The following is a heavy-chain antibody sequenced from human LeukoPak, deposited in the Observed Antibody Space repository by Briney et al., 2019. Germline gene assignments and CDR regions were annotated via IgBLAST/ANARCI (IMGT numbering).Heavy chain of an antibody. D-gene: IGHD6-25*01. J-gene: IGHJ4*02. CDR1: GFTFSSYA. CDR2: ISGSGGST. V-gene: IGHV3-23*01. CDR3: AKSEFSGDPRDY. Sequence: GGSLRLSCAASGFTFSSYAMSWVRQAPGKGLEWVSAISGSGGSTYYADSVKGRSTISRDNSKNTLYLRMNSLRAEDTAVYYCAKSEFSGDPRDYWGQGTLVTVSS.